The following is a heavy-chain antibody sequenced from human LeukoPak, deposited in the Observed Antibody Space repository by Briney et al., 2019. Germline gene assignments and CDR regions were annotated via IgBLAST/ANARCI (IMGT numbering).Heavy chain of an antibody. CDR1: GGSISSYY. CDR3: ARHGPWFGESEAWLDP. CDR2: IYYSGST. D-gene: IGHD3-10*01. J-gene: IGHJ5*02. Sequence: PSETLSLTCTVSGGSISSYYWSWIRQPPGKGLVWIGYIYYSGSTNYNPSLKSRVTISVDTSKNQFSLKLSSVTAADTAVYYCARHGPWFGESEAWLDPWGQGTLVTVSS. V-gene: IGHV4-59*08.